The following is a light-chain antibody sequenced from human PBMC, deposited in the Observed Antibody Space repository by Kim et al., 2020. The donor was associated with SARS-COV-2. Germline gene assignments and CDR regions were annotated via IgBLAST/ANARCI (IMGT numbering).Light chain of an antibody. Sequence: QPVLTQSPSVSASLGASVKLTCTLSSGHSSYAIAWHQQQPEKGPRYLMKLNSDGSHSKGDGIPDRFSGSSSGAERYLTISSLQSEDEADYYCQTWGTGIRVFGGGTKLTVL. CDR2: LNSDGSH. CDR3: QTWGTGIRV. J-gene: IGLJ3*02. V-gene: IGLV4-69*01. CDR1: SGHSSYA.